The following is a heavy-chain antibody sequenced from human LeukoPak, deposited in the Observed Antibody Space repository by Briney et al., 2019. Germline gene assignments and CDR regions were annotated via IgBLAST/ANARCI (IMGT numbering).Heavy chain of an antibody. CDR1: GFTFSSYE. CDR3: ARVPPSLERFGELTYYYYGMDV. CDR2: ISSSGSTI. Sequence: QPGGSLRLSCAASGFTFSSYEMNWVRQAPGKGLEWVSYISSSGSTIYYADSVKGRFTISRDNAKNSLYLQMNSLRAEDTAVYYCARVPPSLERFGELTYYYYGMDVWGQGTTVTVSS. J-gene: IGHJ6*02. D-gene: IGHD3-10*01. V-gene: IGHV3-48*03.